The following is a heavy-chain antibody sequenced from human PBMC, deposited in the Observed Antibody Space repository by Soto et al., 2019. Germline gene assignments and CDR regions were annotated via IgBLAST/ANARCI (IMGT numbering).Heavy chain of an antibody. J-gene: IGHJ4*02. CDR2: IYYSGST. Sequence: PLETLSLTCSVSGGSISSYYWSWIRQPPGKGLEWIGYIYYSGSTNYNPSLKSRVTISVDTSKNQFSLKLSSVTAADTAVYYCARLHSTRYFDYWGQGTLVTVSS. D-gene: IGHD1-1*01. V-gene: IGHV4-59*01. CDR1: GGSISSYY. CDR3: ARLHSTRYFDY.